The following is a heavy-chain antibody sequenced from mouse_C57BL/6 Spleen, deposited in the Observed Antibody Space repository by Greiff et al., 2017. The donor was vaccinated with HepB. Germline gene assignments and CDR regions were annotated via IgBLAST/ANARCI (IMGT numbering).Heavy chain of an antibody. CDR3: ARSRGSYGNPYAMDY. D-gene: IGHD2-1*01. CDR2: IDPSDSET. J-gene: IGHJ4*01. Sequence: QVQLQQPGAELVRPGSSVKLSCKASGYTFTSYWMHWVKQRPIQGLEWIGNIDPSDSETHYNQKFKDKATLTVDKSSSTAYMQRSSLTSEDSAVYYCARSRGSYGNPYAMDYWGQGTSVTVSS. CDR1: GYTFTSYW. V-gene: IGHV1-52*01.